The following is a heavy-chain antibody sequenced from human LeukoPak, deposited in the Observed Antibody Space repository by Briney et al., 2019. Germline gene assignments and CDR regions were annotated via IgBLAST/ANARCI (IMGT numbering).Heavy chain of an antibody. V-gene: IGHV6-1*01. D-gene: IGHD1-26*01. CDR2: TYYRSKWYN. CDR3: ARDLGGATTEYYYGMDV. CDR1: GDTASSNTAA. Sequence: SQTLSLTCAISGDTASSNTAAWSWIRQSPSRGLEWLGRTYYRSKWYNDYAVSVKSRITINPDTSKNQFSLQLNSVTPEDTAVYYCARDLGGATTEYYYGMDVWGQGTTVTVSS. J-gene: IGHJ6*02.